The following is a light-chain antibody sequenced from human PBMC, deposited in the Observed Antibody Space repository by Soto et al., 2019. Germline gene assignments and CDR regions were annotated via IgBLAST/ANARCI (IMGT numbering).Light chain of an antibody. CDR1: QSVSSY. J-gene: IGKJ4*01. CDR2: DAS. CDR3: QQRSNWPT. V-gene: IGKV3-11*01. Sequence: EIVLAQSPATLSLSPGERATLSCRASQSVSSYLAWYQQKPGQAPRLLIYDASNRATGIPARFSGSGSGTDFTLTISSLEPEDSAVYYSQQRSNWPTFGGGTKLEIK.